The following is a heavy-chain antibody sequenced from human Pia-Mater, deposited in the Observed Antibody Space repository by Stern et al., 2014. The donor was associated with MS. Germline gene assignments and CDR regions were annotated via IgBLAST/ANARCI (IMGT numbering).Heavy chain of an antibody. J-gene: IGHJ4*02. CDR3: ARGRDDLPDY. V-gene: IGHV4-59*01. Sequence: MQLVESGPGLVKPSETLSLTCTVSGCSISSYYWSWIRQPPGKGLEWIGYIYYSGSTNYNPSLKSRVTISVDTSKNQFSLKLSSVTAADTAVYYCARGRDDLPDYWGQGTLVTVSS. CDR1: GCSISSYY. CDR2: IYYSGST. D-gene: IGHD3-16*01.